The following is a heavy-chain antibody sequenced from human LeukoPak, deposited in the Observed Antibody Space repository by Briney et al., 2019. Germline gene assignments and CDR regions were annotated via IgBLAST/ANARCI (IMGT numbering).Heavy chain of an antibody. D-gene: IGHD2-15*01. Sequence: TSSETLSLTCTVSGGSISSSSYYWGWIRQPPGKGLEWIGSIYYSGSTYYNPSLKSRVTISVDTSKNQFSLKLSSVTAADTAVYYCASSLGYCSGGSCYPDAFDIWGQGTMVTVSS. J-gene: IGHJ3*02. CDR1: GGSISSSSYY. V-gene: IGHV4-39*01. CDR3: ASSLGYCSGGSCYPDAFDI. CDR2: IYYSGST.